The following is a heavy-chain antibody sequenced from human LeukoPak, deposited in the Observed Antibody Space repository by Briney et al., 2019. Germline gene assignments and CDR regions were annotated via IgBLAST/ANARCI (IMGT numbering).Heavy chain of an antibody. V-gene: IGHV4-31*03. CDR1: GGSISSGGYY. D-gene: IGHD5-24*01. Sequence: PSETLSLTCTVSGGSISSGGYYWSWIRQHPGKGLEWIGYIYYSGSTYYNPSLKSRVTISVDTSKNQFSLKLSSVTAADTAVYYCARGIGTGMASSWFDPWGQGTLVTVSS. CDR3: ARGIGTGMASSWFDP. CDR2: IYYSGST. J-gene: IGHJ5*02.